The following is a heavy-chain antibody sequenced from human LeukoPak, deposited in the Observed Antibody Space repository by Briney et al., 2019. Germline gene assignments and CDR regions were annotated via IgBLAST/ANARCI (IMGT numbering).Heavy chain of an antibody. J-gene: IGHJ4*02. CDR3: ARLRPAAGGGDYFDY. CDR1: GGSISSSSYY. Sequence: KSSETLSLTCTVSGGSISSSSYYWGWIRQPPGKGLEWIGSIYYSGSTYYNPSLKSRVTISVDTSKNQFSLKLSSVTAADTAVYYCARLRPAAGGGDYFDYWGQGTLVTVSS. CDR2: IYYSGST. D-gene: IGHD6-13*01. V-gene: IGHV4-39*01.